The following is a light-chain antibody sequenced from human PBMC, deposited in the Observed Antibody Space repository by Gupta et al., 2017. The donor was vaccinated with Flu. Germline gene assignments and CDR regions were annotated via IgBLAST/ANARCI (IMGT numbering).Light chain of an antibody. CDR1: QSIGTN. CDR2: GAF. Sequence: TVMTQSPDTLSVSPGQRVTLSCRASQSIGTNLAWLQQRPGQAPKPLIYGAFNMATGVPARFGGTGSGKEFTLTISSLHSEDFAVYYCPQDNYWPLWTFGQGTRVEI. CDR3: PQDNYWPLWT. J-gene: IGKJ1*01. V-gene: IGKV3-15*01.